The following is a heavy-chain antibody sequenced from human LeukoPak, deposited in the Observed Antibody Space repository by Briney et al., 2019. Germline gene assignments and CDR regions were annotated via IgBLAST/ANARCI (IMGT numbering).Heavy chain of an antibody. V-gene: IGHV1-69*04. Sequence: SVQVSCKASGGTFSSYAISWVRQAPGQGLEWMGRIIPILGIANYAQKFQGRVTITADKSTSTAYMELSSLRSEDTAVYYCARDPYGDYFDYWGQGTLVTVSS. CDR1: GGTFSSYA. D-gene: IGHD4-17*01. CDR3: ARDPYGDYFDY. J-gene: IGHJ4*02. CDR2: IIPILGIA.